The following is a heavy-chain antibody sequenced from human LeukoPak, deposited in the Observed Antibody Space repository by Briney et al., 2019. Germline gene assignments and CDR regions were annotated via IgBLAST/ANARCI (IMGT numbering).Heavy chain of an antibody. D-gene: IGHD3-10*01. CDR3: ARLNRRLGVTMVRTGRYYYYGMDV. V-gene: IGHV4-34*01. CDR1: GGSFSGYY. CDR2: INHSGST. Sequence: SETLSLTCAVYGGSFSGYYWSWIRQPPGKGLEWIGEINHSGSTNYNPSLKSRVTISVDTSKNQFSLKLSSVTAADTAVYYCARLNRRLGVTMVRTGRYYYYGMDVWGQGTTVTVSS. J-gene: IGHJ6*02.